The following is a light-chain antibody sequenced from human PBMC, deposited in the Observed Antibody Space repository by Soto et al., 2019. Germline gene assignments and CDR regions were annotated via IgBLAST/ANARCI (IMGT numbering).Light chain of an antibody. CDR1: QSVSSSY. CDR3: QQYGNSPIT. Sequence: EIVLAQSPGTLSLSPADRATLSCRASQSVSSSYLVWYQQKPGQAPRLLIYGASSMATGIPDRFSGSGSGTDFTITISRLEPEDCAVYYCQQYGNSPITFGQGTRLAIK. CDR2: GAS. J-gene: IGKJ5*01. V-gene: IGKV3-20*01.